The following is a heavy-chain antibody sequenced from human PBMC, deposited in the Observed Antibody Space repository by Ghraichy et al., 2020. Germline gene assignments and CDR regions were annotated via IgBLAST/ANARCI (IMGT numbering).Heavy chain of an antibody. CDR1: GGSISSYY. CDR2: IYYSGST. J-gene: IGHJ4*02. V-gene: IGHV4-59*01. CDR3: ARAVAGTGFSY. D-gene: IGHD6-19*01. Sequence: SETLSLTCTVSGGSISSYYWSWIRQPPGKGLEWIGYIYYSGSTNYNPSLKSRVTISVDTSKNQFSLKLSSVTAADTAVYYCARAVAGTGFSYWGQGTLVTVSS.